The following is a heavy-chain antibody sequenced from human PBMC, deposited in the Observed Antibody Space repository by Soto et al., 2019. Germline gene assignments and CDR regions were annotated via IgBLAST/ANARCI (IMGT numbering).Heavy chain of an antibody. CDR1: GGSVSSGSYY. J-gene: IGHJ4*02. CDR2: IYYSGST. V-gene: IGHV4-61*01. CDR3: ERDRRRDGFDY. Sequence: SETLSLTCTVSGGSVSSGSYYWSWIRQPPGKGLEWIGYIYYSGSTNYNPSLKSRVTISVDTSKNQFSLKLSSVTAADTAVYYCERDRRRDGFDYWGQANLVTVSS.